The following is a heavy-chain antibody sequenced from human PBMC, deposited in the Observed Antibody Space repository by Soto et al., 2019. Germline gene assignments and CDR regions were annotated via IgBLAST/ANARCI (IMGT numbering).Heavy chain of an antibody. D-gene: IGHD1-26*01. CDR1: GFTFSTYD. Sequence: EVQLVESGGALVQPGGSLRLSCVASGFTFSTYDMHWFRQPTGKGLEWVSGIGKTGDTYYPGSVKGRFTISRENAKNSLYLQMNSLRAGDTAVYYCARARYSGFDSWGQGTLVTVSS. J-gene: IGHJ5*01. CDR3: ARARYSGFDS. CDR2: IGKTGDT. V-gene: IGHV3-13*04.